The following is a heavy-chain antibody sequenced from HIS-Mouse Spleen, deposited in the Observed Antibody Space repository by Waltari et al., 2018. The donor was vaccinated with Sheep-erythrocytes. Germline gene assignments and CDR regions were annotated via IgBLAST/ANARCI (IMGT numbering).Heavy chain of an antibody. CDR2: ISYDGSNK. V-gene: IGHV3-30*18. D-gene: IGHD6-13*01. CDR3: AKDQHSSSEYFQH. Sequence: QVQLVESGGGVVQPGRSLRLSCAASGFTFSSYGMHWVRQAPGKGLEWVAVISYDGSNKYYADSVKGRFTISRDNSKNTLYLQMNSLRAEDTAVYYCAKDQHSSSEYFQHWGQGTLVTVSS. CDR1: GFTFSSYG. J-gene: IGHJ1*01.